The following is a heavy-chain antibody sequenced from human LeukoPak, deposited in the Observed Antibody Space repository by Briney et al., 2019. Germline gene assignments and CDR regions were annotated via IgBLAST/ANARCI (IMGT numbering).Heavy chain of an antibody. V-gene: IGHV4-30-4*08. Sequence: PSETLSLTCTVSGGSISSGDYYWSWIRQPPGKGLEWIGYIYYSGSTYYSPSLKSRVTISVDTSKNQFSLKLSSVTAADTAVYYCARGYDFWSGYYPPAGWFDPWGQGTLVTVSS. J-gene: IGHJ5*02. D-gene: IGHD3-3*01. CDR2: IYYSGST. CDR1: GGSISSGDYY. CDR3: ARGYDFWSGYYPPAGWFDP.